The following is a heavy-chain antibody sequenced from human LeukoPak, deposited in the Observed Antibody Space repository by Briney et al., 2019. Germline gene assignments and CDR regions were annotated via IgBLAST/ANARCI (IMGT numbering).Heavy chain of an antibody. J-gene: IGHJ5*02. V-gene: IGHV3-7*01. CDR3: AREQDGYDFWSGYHKQNWFDP. D-gene: IGHD3-3*01. CDR1: GFTFSSYW. CDR2: IKQDGSEK. Sequence: GGSLRLSCAASGFTFSSYWMGWVRQAPGKGLEWVANIKQDGSEKYYVDSVKGRFTISRDNAKNSLYLQMNSLRAEDTAVYYCAREQDGYDFWSGYHKQNWFDPWGQGTLVTVSS.